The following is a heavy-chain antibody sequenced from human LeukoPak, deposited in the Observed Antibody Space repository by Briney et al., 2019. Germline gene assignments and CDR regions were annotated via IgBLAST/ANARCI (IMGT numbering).Heavy chain of an antibody. D-gene: IGHD7-27*01. CDR2: IYYSGST. J-gene: IGHJ6*02. Sequence: PETLSLTCTVSGGSISSYYWSWIRQPPGKGLEWIGYIYYSGSTNYNPSLKSRVTISVDTSKNQFSLKLSSVTAADTAVYYCARDRRTNWGPYYYYYGMDVWGQGTTVTVSS. V-gene: IGHV4-59*01. CDR3: ARDRRTNWGPYYYYYGMDV. CDR1: GGSISSYY.